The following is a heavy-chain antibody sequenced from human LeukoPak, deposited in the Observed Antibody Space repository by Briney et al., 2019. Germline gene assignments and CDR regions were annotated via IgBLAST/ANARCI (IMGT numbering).Heavy chain of an antibody. Sequence: GASVKVSCKASGGTLSSYVISWVRQAPGQGLEWMGGIIPIFGTANYAQKFQGRVTITADESTSTAYMELSSLRSEDTAVYYCASEAVAGPSFDYWGQGTLVTVSS. J-gene: IGHJ4*02. V-gene: IGHV1-69*13. CDR3: ASEAVAGPSFDY. CDR1: GGTLSSYV. CDR2: IIPIFGTA. D-gene: IGHD6-19*01.